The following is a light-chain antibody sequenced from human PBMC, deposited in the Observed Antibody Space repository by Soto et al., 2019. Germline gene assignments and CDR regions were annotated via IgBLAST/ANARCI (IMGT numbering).Light chain of an antibody. CDR2: GAS. V-gene: IGKV3-20*01. J-gene: IGKJ2*01. CDR3: QQYADLPYT. CDR1: QTLTTRF. Sequence: ESVLTQSPGTLSLSPGERATLSCMASQTLTTRFLAWYQQKPGQAPRLLIYGASSRATGIPDRFSGSGSGTEYTLTISRLEPEDFAVYSCQQYADLPYTFGQGTTLEIQ.